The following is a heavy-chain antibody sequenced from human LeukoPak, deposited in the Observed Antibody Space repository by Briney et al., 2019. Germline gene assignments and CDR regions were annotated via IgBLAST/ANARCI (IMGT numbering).Heavy chain of an antibody. CDR3: ARAVQDCSGGSCYYAFDI. J-gene: IGHJ3*02. CDR1: GYTFTSYD. CDR2: MNPNSGNT. Sequence: ASVKVSCKASGYTFTSYDINWVRQATGQGHEWMGWMNPNSGNTGYAQKFQGRVTMTRNTSISTAYMELSSLRSEDTAVYYCARAVQDCSGGSCYYAFDIWGQGTMVTVSS. V-gene: IGHV1-8*01. D-gene: IGHD2-15*01.